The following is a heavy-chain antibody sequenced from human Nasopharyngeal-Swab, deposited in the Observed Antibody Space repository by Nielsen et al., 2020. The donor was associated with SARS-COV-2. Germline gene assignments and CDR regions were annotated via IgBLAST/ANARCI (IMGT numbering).Heavy chain of an antibody. V-gene: IGHV3-30-3*01. CDR1: GFTFSSYA. CDR3: ARGSSSYYFDY. Sequence: GGSLRLSCAASGFTFSSYAMHWVRQAPGKGLEWVAVISYDGSNKYYADSVKGRFTISRDNSKNTLHLQMNSLRAEDTAVYYCARGSSSYYFDYWGQGTLVTVSS. J-gene: IGHJ4*02. D-gene: IGHD6-6*01. CDR2: ISYDGSNK.